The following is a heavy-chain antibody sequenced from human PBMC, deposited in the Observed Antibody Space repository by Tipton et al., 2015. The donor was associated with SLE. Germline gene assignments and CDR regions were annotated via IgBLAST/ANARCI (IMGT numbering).Heavy chain of an antibody. V-gene: IGHV4-34*01. CDR3: ARDGGYSYGPDWYFDL. CDR1: GGSFSGYY. D-gene: IGHD5-18*01. CDR2: INHSGST. Sequence: TLSLTCAVYGGSFSGYYWSWIRQPPGKGLEWIGEINHSGSTNYNPSLKSRVTISVDTSKNQFSLKLSSVTAADTAVYYCARDGGYSYGPDWYFDLWGRGTLVTVSS. J-gene: IGHJ2*01.